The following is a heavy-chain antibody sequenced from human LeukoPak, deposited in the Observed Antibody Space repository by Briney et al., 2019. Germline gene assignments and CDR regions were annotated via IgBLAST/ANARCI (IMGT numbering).Heavy chain of an antibody. D-gene: IGHD6-19*01. Sequence: PSETLSLTCTISGYSISSGYYRGWIRQPPGKGLEWIGSIYHSGSTYYNPSLKSRVTISLDTSENQFSLKLSSVTAADTAVYYCARDLYSSGWGYFDYWGQGTLVTVSS. CDR2: IYHSGST. J-gene: IGHJ4*02. V-gene: IGHV4-38-2*02. CDR1: GYSISSGYY. CDR3: ARDLYSSGWGYFDY.